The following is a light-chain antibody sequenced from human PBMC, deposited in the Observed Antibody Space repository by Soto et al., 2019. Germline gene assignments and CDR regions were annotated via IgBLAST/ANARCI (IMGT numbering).Light chain of an antibody. CDR2: DIS. Sequence: ILLTQSPVTLSLSPGERATLSCRASQRINNYLAWYQQKPGQAPRLLIYDISNRATGIPARFSGSGSGTDFTLTISSLEPEDFAVYYCQQRSNWPPLTFGGGTRVE. J-gene: IGKJ4*01. V-gene: IGKV3-11*01. CDR3: QQRSNWPPLT. CDR1: QRINNY.